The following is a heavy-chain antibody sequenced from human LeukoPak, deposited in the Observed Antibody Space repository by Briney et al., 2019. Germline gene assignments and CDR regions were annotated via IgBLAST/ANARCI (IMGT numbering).Heavy chain of an antibody. Sequence: GGSLRLSCAGSGFAFEIFTMTWVRQAPGKGLEWVSLISDTGRDINYADSVRGRFTIYRDNTKNSLFLQMDSLRVEDTAIYYCAKGLFSAYDKYLDSWGQGTLVTVSS. J-gene: IGHJ4*02. CDR1: GFAFEIFT. CDR2: ISDTGRDI. D-gene: IGHD5-12*01. CDR3: AKGLFSAYDKYLDS. V-gene: IGHV3-21*04.